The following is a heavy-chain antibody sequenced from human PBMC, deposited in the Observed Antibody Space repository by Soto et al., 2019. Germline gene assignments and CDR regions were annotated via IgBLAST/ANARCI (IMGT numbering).Heavy chain of an antibody. J-gene: IGHJ4*02. CDR3: AKGPQNYYDSSGYHPLLSY. CDR1: GGTFSSYA. D-gene: IGHD3-22*01. V-gene: IGHV1-69*13. CDR2: IIPIFGTA. Sequence: SVKVSCKASGGTFSSYAISWVRQAPGQGLEWMEGIIPIFGTANYAQKFQGRVTITADESTSTAYMELSSLRSEDTAVYYCAKGPQNYYDSSGYHPLLSYWGQGTLVTVSS.